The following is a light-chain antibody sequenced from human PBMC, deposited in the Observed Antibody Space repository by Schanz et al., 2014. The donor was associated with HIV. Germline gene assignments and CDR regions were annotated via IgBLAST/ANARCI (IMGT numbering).Light chain of an antibody. Sequence: QSVLTQPPSVSAAPGQKVTISCSGSSSNIGNNYVSWYQQFPGTAPKLLIYDNYQRPSGVPDRFSGSKSGTSATLGITGLQTGDEADYYCGAWDSSLSVLLFGGGTKLTVL. CDR1: SSNIGNNY. J-gene: IGLJ2*01. CDR3: GAWDSSLSVLL. CDR2: DNY. V-gene: IGLV1-51*01.